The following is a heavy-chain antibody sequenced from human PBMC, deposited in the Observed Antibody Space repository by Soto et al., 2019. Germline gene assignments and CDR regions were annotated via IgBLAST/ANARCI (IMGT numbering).Heavy chain of an antibody. J-gene: IGHJ4*02. Sequence: PSETLSLTCTVSGGSLSNYYWSWIRQPPGKGLEWVGYMFNGGSANYNPSLKSRVAISVDMSQNQFSLKLTSVTAADTAVYYCARHGAIYSNSWYDFDYWGLGTLVTVSS. CDR2: MFNGGSA. D-gene: IGHD5-18*01. CDR3: ARHGAIYSNSWYDFDY. V-gene: IGHV4-59*08. CDR1: GGSLSNYY.